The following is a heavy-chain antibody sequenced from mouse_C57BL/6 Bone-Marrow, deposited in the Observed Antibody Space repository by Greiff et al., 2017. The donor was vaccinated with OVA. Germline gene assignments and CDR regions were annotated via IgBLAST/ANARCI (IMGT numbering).Heavy chain of an antibody. CDR3: ARRDYGSSSGWYFDV. Sequence: QVQLKQSGAELVRPGPSVKMSCKASGYTFTNYWIGWAKQRPGHGLEWIGDIYPGGGYTNYNEKFKGKATLTADKSSSTAYMQFSSLTSEDSAIYYCARRDYGSSSGWYFDVWGTGTTVTVSS. J-gene: IGHJ1*03. CDR2: IYPGGGYT. D-gene: IGHD1-1*01. V-gene: IGHV1-63*01. CDR1: GYTFTNYW.